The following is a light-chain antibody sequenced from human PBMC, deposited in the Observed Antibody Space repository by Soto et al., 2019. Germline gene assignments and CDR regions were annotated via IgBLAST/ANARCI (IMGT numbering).Light chain of an antibody. CDR1: QSVSSN. V-gene: IGKV3-15*01. CDR2: GAS. Sequence: EIVMTQSPATLSVSPGERATLSCRASQSVSSNLAGYQQKPGQAPSLLIYGASTRATGIPAGFSGSGAGTAFTLTISSLQSEDFAVSYCEQYNNLPFTFGPGTKVDIK. CDR3: EQYNNLPFT. J-gene: IGKJ3*01.